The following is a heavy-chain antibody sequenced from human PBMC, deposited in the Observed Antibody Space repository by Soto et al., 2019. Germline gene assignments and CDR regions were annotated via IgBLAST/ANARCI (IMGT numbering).Heavy chain of an antibody. D-gene: IGHD3-3*01. CDR2: IYYSGST. V-gene: IGHV4-59*08. J-gene: IGHJ6*02. Sequence: SETLSLTCTVSGGSISSYYWSWIRQPPGKGLEWIGYIYYSGSTYYNPSLKSRVTISVDTSKNQFSLKLSSVTAADTAVYYCARGLPYDFWSGYPGMDVWGQGTTVTVSS. CDR3: ARGLPYDFWSGYPGMDV. CDR1: GGSISSYY.